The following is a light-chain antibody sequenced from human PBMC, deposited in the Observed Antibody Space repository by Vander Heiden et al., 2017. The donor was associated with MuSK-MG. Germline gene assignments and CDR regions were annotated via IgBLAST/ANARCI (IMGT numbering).Light chain of an antibody. CDR1: SSAVVGYTY. V-gene: IGLV2-14*03. Sequence: QSALTQPASVSGSPGPSITIACTGTSSAVVGYTYVSCYQQHPAHPPKLLIDEVSNRPSGVSNLFSASKSCTTASLTISGLPAEDEADYYCNSYTSSSSWVFGGGTKLTVL. J-gene: IGLJ3*02. CDR2: EVS. CDR3: NSYTSSSSWV.